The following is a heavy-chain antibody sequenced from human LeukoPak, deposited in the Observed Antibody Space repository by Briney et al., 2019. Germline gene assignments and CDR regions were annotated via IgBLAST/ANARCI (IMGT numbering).Heavy chain of an antibody. D-gene: IGHD5-24*01. CDR2: FSGSGGNT. CDR3: AKDIWRHYYFDY. V-gene: IGHV3-23*01. CDR1: GFTFRSYA. Sequence: GGSLRLSCAASGFTFRSYAMRWVSQAPGKGLEWVSTFSGSGGNTYYADSVKGRFTISRDNSKNTLFLQMNSVRAEDTAVYYCAKDIWRHYYFDYWGQGTLVTVSS. J-gene: IGHJ4*02.